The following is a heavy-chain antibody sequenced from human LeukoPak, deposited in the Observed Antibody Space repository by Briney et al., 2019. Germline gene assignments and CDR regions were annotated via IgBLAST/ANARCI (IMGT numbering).Heavy chain of an antibody. Sequence: GGSLRLSCSASGFIVNNYYMNWVRQAPGKGLEWVSILYSGGRTNYADSVKGRFTISRDNSRNTLYLQMNSLRVADTAVYFCARAFGGDLLGHYFEYWGRETLVSVSS. CDR2: LYSGGRT. V-gene: IGHV3-53*01. CDR3: ARAFGGDLLGHYFEY. D-gene: IGHD3-10*01. J-gene: IGHJ4*02. CDR1: GFIVNNYY.